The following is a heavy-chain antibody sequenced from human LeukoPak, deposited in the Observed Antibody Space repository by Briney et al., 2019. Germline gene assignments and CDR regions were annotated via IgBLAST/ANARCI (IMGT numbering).Heavy chain of an antibody. D-gene: IGHD1-26*01. Sequence: PGGSLRLSCAASEFIFSYYAMHWVRQAPGKGLEWVASISYDGGNEYYAESVKGRFTISRDNSKNTLYLQMNSLRAEDTAVYYCAKGITGTGSYSVADHWGQGILVTVSS. V-gene: IGHV3-30*04. CDR3: AKGITGTGSYSVADH. CDR2: ISYDGGNE. J-gene: IGHJ4*02. CDR1: EFIFSYYA.